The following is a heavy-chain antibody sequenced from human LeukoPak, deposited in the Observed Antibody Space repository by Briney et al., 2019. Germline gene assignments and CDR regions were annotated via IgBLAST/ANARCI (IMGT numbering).Heavy chain of an antibody. J-gene: IGHJ6*02. Sequence: GGSLRLSCAASGFTFSSYSMNWVRQAPGKGLEWVSYISSSSSTIYYADSVKGRFTISRDNAKNPLYLQMNSLRAEDTAVYYCARTIAAAGTGGYYYYGMDVWGQGTTVTVSS. CDR1: GFTFSSYS. D-gene: IGHD6-13*01. V-gene: IGHV3-48*01. CDR3: ARTIAAAGTGGYYYYGMDV. CDR2: ISSSSSTI.